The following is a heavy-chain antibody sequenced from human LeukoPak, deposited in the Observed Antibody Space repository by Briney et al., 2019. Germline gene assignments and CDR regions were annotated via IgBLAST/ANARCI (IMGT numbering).Heavy chain of an antibody. D-gene: IGHD2-2*03. CDR2: LKLYDGSI. CDR1: GYSFIRYH. CDR3: ARVGGYCSSTSCLQPLDY. V-gene: IGHV1-46*01. J-gene: IGHJ4*02. Sequence: ASVKVSCKASGYSFIRYHIHWVRQAPGQGLEWMGVLKLYDGSISHAQKFQGRVTMTSDTSTSTVYMELSSLRSEDTAVYYCARVGGYCSSTSCLQPLDYWGQGTLVTVSS.